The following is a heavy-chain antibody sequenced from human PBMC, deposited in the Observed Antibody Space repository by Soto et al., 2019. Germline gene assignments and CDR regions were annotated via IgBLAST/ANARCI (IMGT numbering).Heavy chain of an antibody. Sequence: SETLSLTCTIYGGSFSGYYWSWIRQPPGKGLEWIGEVNHSGSTNYSPSLKRRVSISVDTSKDKFSLNLSSVTAADTAVYYCASGKTRTARPSLRYYYYGLDVWGQGTTVTVSS. CDR1: GGSFSGYY. D-gene: IGHD6-6*01. CDR3: ASGKTRTARPSLRYYYYGLDV. V-gene: IGHV4-34*01. J-gene: IGHJ6*02. CDR2: VNHSGST.